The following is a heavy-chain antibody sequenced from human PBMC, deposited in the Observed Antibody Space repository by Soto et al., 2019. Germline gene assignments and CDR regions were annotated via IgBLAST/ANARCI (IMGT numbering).Heavy chain of an antibody. D-gene: IGHD3-9*01. CDR2: INAGNGNT. CDR3: ARDLRYFDWSFDY. CDR1: GYTFTSYA. J-gene: IGHJ4*02. V-gene: IGHV1-3*01. Sequence: QVQLVQSGAEVKKPGASVKVSCKASGYTFTSYAMHWVRQAPGQRLEWMGWINAGNGNTKYSQKFQGRVTITRDTSASTDYMELSSLRSEDTAVYYCARDLRYFDWSFDYWGQGTLVTVSS.